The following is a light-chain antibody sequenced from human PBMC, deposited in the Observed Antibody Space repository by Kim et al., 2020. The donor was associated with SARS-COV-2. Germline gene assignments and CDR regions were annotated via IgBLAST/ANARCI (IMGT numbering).Light chain of an antibody. CDR3: AAWDDSLNGRV. Sequence: GQRVTISCSGSSSNIGSNTVNWYQQLPGTAPKLLIYTNNQRPSGVPDRFSASKSGTSASLAISGLQSDDEADYYCAAWDDSLNGRVFGTGTKVTVL. CDR2: TNN. V-gene: IGLV1-44*01. CDR1: SSNIGSNT. J-gene: IGLJ1*01.